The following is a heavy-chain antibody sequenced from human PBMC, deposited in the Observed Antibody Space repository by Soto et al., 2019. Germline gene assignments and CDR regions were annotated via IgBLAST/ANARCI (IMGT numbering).Heavy chain of an antibody. J-gene: IGHJ4*02. CDR3: AKDMGTQYGVGAFDY. V-gene: IGHV3-74*03. D-gene: IGHD4-17*01. Sequence: GGSLRLSCAASGFTFSSYWMFWVRQAPGKGLVWVSHINGDGSSITYADSVKGRFTVSRDNAKNTVYLQMNSLRAEDTALYYCAKDMGTQYGVGAFDYWGQGTLVTVSS. CDR2: INGDGSSI. CDR1: GFTFSSYW.